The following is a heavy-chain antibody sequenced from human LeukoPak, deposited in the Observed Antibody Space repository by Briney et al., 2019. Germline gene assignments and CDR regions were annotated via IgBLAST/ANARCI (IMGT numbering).Heavy chain of an antibody. D-gene: IGHD2-21*02. V-gene: IGHV3-30*04. J-gene: IGHJ3*02. CDR3: ARERQDTVIHSGAFDI. CDR2: IASDGSHT. Sequence: GGSLRLSCAASGFTFSNYFMHWVRQAPGKGLEWVADIASDGSHTFYVESVKGRFTISRDNSKNTLYLQMDSLRAEDTAVYFCARERQDTVIHSGAFDIWGQGTMVTVSS. CDR1: GFTFSNYF.